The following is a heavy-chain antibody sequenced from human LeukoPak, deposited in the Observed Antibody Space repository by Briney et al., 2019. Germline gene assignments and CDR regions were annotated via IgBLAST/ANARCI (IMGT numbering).Heavy chain of an antibody. V-gene: IGHV3-9*01. Sequence: GGSLRLSCAASGFTFDDYAMHWVRQAPGKGLEWVSGISWNSGSIGYADSVKGRFTISRDNAKNSLYLQMNSLRAEDTAVYYCARGREGPHDASDYWGQGTLVTVSS. CDR1: GFTFDDYA. CDR3: ARGREGPHDASDY. D-gene: IGHD1-1*01. J-gene: IGHJ4*02. CDR2: ISWNSGSI.